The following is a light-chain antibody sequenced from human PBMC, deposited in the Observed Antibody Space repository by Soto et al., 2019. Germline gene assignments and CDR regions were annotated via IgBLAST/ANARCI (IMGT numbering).Light chain of an antibody. CDR3: SSYTSNSTVLYV. Sequence: QSALTQPASVSGSPGQSITISCTGTSSDIGAYNYVSWYQQHPGKAPKLMIHDVSDRPSVVSRRFSGSKSGNTASLSISGLQAEDEADYYCSSYTSNSTVLYVFGPGTKVTVL. CDR1: SSDIGAYNY. CDR2: DVS. V-gene: IGLV2-14*01. J-gene: IGLJ1*01.